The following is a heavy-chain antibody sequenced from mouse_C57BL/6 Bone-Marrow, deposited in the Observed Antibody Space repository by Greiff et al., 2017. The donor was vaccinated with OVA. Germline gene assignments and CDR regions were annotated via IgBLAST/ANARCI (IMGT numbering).Heavy chain of an antibody. J-gene: IGHJ3*01. CDR3: ARSDYYGSSSCAY. CDR1: GFTFSDYG. D-gene: IGHD1-1*01. CDR2: ISSGSSTI. Sequence: EVQLVESGGGLVKPGGSLKLSCAASGFTFSDYGMHWVRQAPEKGLEWVAYISSGSSTIYYADTVKGRFTISRDNAKNTLFLQMTSLRSEDTAMYYCARSDYYGSSSCAYWGQGTLVTVSA. V-gene: IGHV5-17*01.